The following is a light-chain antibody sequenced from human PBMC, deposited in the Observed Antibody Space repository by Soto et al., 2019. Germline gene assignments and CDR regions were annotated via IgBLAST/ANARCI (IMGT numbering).Light chain of an antibody. CDR1: QSVGSN. J-gene: IGKJ3*01. V-gene: IGKV3-20*01. CDR2: YAS. CDR3: HQYGTAPLT. Sequence: EIVLTQSPGTLSVSPGERATLSCRASQSVGSNLAWYQQKPCHAPRLLISYASTRATAIPVRFSGSGSGTDFTLTISRLEPEDFSVYYCHQYGTAPLTFGPGTKVDI.